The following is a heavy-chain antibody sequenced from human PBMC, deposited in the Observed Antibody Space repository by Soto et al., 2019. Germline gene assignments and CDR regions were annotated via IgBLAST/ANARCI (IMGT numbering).Heavy chain of an antibody. CDR1: GFTFSSYA. J-gene: IGHJ4*02. CDR3: AKGGYSYGYIGLREYYFDY. CDR2: ICCSGSNT. D-gene: IGHD5-18*01. V-gene: IGHV3-23*01. Sequence: QPGGSLRLSCAASGFTFSSYAMSWVRQAPGKGLEWVAVICCSGSNTYYADSVKGRFTISRDNSKNTLYLQMNSLRAEDTAVYYCAKGGYSYGYIGLREYYFDYWGQGTLVTVSS.